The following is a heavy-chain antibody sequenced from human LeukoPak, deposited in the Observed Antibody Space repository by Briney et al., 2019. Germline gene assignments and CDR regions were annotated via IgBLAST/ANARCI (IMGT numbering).Heavy chain of an antibody. J-gene: IGHJ4*02. CDR3: ARDLVGATTEFSTLPMGY. CDR2: ISSSSSYI. Sequence: GGSLRLSCAASGLTFSSYSRDWVRQAPGKGLEWVSSISSSSSYIYYADSVKGRFTISRDNAKNSLYLQMNSLRAEDTAVYYCARDLVGATTEFSTLPMGYWGQGTLVTVSS. D-gene: IGHD1-26*01. V-gene: IGHV3-21*01. CDR1: GLTFSSYS.